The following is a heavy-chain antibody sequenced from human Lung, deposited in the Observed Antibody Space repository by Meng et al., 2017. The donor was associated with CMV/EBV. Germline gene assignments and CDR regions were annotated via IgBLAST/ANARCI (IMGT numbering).Heavy chain of an antibody. CDR2: IRWNGETT. CDR3: ARAVGPTIVDALDI. J-gene: IGHJ3*02. V-gene: IGHV3-20*04. Sequence: ESXKISXAASGFTFDDYGMNWVRQAPGKGLEWVSGIRWNGETTAYTDSVRGRFTISRDNAKKSLHLQMNSLRAEDTALYYCARAVGPTIVDALDIWGQGTLVTV. CDR1: GFTFDDYG. D-gene: IGHD1-26*01.